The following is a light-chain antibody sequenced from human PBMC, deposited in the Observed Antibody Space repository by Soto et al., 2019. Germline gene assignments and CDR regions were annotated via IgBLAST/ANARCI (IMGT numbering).Light chain of an antibody. Sequence: EIVMTQSPATLSVSPGERASLSCRASQSVSNNLAWYQQKPGQAPRLLLYGASTRATGIPARFSGSGSGTEFTLTISSLQSEDFAVYYCQQYNNWPRTFGQGTKVEI. J-gene: IGKJ1*01. CDR3: QQYNNWPRT. CDR2: GAS. CDR1: QSVSNN. V-gene: IGKV3-15*01.